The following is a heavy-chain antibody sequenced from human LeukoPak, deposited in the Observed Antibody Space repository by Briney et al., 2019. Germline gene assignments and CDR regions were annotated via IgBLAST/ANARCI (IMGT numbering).Heavy chain of an antibody. CDR1: GLSFSSHG. D-gene: IGHD3-22*01. CDR3: ARARNNYDVSGFSALDY. CDR2: IWYDGTNE. V-gene: IGHV3-33*01. J-gene: IGHJ4*02. Sequence: PGGSLRLSCAASGLSFSSHGMHWVRQAPGKWLEWVAVIWYDGTNENYSDSLRGRFTISRDNSKNTLYLQMNSLRTEDTAVYYCARARNNYDVSGFSALDYWGQGTLVTVSS.